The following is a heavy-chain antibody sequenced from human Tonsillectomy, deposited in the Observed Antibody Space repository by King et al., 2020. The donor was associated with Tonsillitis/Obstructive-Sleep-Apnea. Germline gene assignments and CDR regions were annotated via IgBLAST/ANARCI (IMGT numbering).Heavy chain of an antibody. V-gene: IGHV4-59*01. CDR2: IYYSGST. D-gene: IGHD6-19*01. Sequence: VQLQESGPGLVKPSETLSLTCTVSGGSISSYYWSWIRQPPGKGLEWIGYIYYSGSTNYNPSLKSRVTISVDTSKNQFSLKLSSVTAADTAVYYCAREISIAVAGFNWFDPWGQGTLVTVSS. J-gene: IGHJ5*02. CDR1: GGSISSYY. CDR3: AREISIAVAGFNWFDP.